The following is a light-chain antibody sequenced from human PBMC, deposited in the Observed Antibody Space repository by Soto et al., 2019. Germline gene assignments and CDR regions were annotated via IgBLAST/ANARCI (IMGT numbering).Light chain of an antibody. CDR1: SSDVGGYNS. CDR3: SSFTSSMTNV. V-gene: IGLV2-14*01. J-gene: IGLJ1*01. CDR2: DVT. Sequence: QSVLAQPASVSGSPGQSITISCTGTSSDVGGYNSVSWYQQHPGKAPKLILYDVTDRPSGVSYRFSGSKSGNTASLTISGLQAADEADYFCSSFTSSMTNVFGSGTKVPV.